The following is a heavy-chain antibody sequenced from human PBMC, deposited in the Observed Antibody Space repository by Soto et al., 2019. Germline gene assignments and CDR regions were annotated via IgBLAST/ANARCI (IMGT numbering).Heavy chain of an antibody. J-gene: IGHJ4*02. Sequence: PGGSLRLSCAASGFTVSSNYMSWVRQAPGKGLEWVSVIYSGGSTYYADSVKGRFTISRDNSKNTLYLQMNSLRAEDTAVYYCARAHYGSGSYPPYYFDYWGQGTLVTVSS. CDR2: IYSGGST. D-gene: IGHD3-10*01. CDR1: GFTVSSNY. V-gene: IGHV3-66*01. CDR3: ARAHYGSGSYPPYYFDY.